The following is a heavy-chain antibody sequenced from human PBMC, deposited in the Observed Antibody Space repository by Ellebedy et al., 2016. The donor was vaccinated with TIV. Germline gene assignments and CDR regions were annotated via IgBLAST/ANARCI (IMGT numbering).Heavy chain of an antibody. J-gene: IGHJ5*02. CDR2: IRQEGDVK. V-gene: IGHV3-7*01. CDR3: ARRASYGDYAVQVNSWFDP. Sequence: PGGSLRLSCIASGFSFRSYWMAWVRQAPGKGLEWVADIRQEGDVKYYAASVKGRFTVSRDNAQNSLYLQMNSLRVEDTALYYCARRASYGDYAVQVNSWFDPWGQGTLVTVFS. CDR1: GFSFRSYW. D-gene: IGHD4-17*01.